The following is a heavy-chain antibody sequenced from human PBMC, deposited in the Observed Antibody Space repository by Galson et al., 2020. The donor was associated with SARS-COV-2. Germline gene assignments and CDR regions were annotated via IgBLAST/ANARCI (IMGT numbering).Heavy chain of an antibody. D-gene: IGHD3-10*01. V-gene: IGHV1-8*01. CDR3: ARALVVRGVISYYYYGMDV. CDR1: GYTFTSYD. Sequence: ASVKVSCKASGYTFTSYDVNWVRQATGQGLEWMGWMNPNSGNTGYAQKFQGRVTMTRNTSISTAYMELSSLRSEDTAVYYCARALVVRGVISYYYYGMDVWGQGTTVTVSS. CDR2: MNPNSGNT. J-gene: IGHJ6*02.